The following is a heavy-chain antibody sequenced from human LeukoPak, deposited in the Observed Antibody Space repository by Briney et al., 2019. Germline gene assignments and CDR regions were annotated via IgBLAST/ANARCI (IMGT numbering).Heavy chain of an antibody. D-gene: IGHD6-19*01. CDR2: IKEDGSDK. CDR1: GFIFTTYW. Sequence: PGGSLRLSCAATGFIFTTYWMSWVRQAPGKGLEWVANIKEDGSDKYYVDSVKGRFSISRDNAKNSLYLQMSSLRAEDTAVYYCARSSGYSSGWYWFDPWGQGTLVTVSS. J-gene: IGHJ5*02. CDR3: ARSSGYSSGWYWFDP. V-gene: IGHV3-7*03.